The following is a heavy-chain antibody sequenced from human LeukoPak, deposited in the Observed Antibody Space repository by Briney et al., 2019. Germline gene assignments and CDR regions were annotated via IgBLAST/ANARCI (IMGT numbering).Heavy chain of an antibody. CDR1: GFTFSSYG. V-gene: IGHV3-23*01. J-gene: IGHJ4*02. Sequence: GGSLRLSCAASGFTFSSYGMSGVRQAPGKGLEWVSAISGSGGSTYYADSVKGRFTISRDNSKNTLYLQMNSLRTEDTAVYCAKDSLRTLPAASFDYWGQGTLVTVSS. CDR3: AKDSLRTLPAASFDY. D-gene: IGHD2-2*01. CDR2: ISGSGGST.